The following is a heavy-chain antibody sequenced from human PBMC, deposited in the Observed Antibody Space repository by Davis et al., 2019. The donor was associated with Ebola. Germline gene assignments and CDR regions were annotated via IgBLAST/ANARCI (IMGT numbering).Heavy chain of an antibody. CDR2: INPHNGNT. V-gene: IGHV1-18*04. J-gene: IGHJ4*02. CDR1: GYTFTSYG. D-gene: IGHD1-1*01. CDR3: ARAQFPTTSDH. Sequence: AASVKVSCKASGYTFTSYGITWVRQAPGQGLEWMGWINPHNGNTNYAQNVQGRVTMTTDTSTSTAYMEVGSLRSDDTAMYYCARAQFPTTSDHWGQGTLVNVSS.